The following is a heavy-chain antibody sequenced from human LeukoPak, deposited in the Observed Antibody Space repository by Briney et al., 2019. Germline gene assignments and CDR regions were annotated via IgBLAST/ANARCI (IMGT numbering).Heavy chain of an antibody. J-gene: IGHJ4*02. Sequence: SETLSLTCTVSGGSISSFYWSWIRQPPGKGLEWIGYIYYSGSTNYNPSLKSRVTISVDTSKNQFSLKLSSVTAADTAVYYCASLLGGYFDYWGQGTLVTVSS. V-gene: IGHV4-59*01. CDR2: IYYSGST. CDR3: ASLLGGYFDY. D-gene: IGHD3-3*02. CDR1: GGSISSFY.